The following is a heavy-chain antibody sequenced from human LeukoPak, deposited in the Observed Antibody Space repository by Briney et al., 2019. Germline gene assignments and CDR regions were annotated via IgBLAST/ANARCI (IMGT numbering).Heavy chain of an antibody. Sequence: ASVKVSCKASGYTFTSYDINWVRQAPGQGLEWMGWMNPNSGNTGYPQKLQGRVTMTRNTSISTAYLELSSLRSDDTAVYYCARGRGSYYVDYYYMDVWGKGTTVTISS. D-gene: IGHD1-26*01. CDR1: GYTFTSYD. V-gene: IGHV1-8*01. CDR2: MNPNSGNT. CDR3: ARGRGSYYVDYYYMDV. J-gene: IGHJ6*03.